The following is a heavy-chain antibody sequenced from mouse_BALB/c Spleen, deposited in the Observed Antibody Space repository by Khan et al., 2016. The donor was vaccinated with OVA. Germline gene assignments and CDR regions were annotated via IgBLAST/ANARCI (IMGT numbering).Heavy chain of an antibody. CDR2: IWSDGST. CDR1: GFSLTNYG. J-gene: IGHJ4*01. Sequence: QVQLKESGPGLVAPSQSLSITCTISGFSLTNYGVHWIRQPPGKGLEWLVVIWSDGSTTYNSALKSRLTITKDNSKSQVFLQMNSLQTDDTAIYFCAIQPYYHYNIMDYWGQGTSVTVSS. V-gene: IGHV2-6-1*01. D-gene: IGHD2-10*01. CDR3: AIQPYYHYNIMDY.